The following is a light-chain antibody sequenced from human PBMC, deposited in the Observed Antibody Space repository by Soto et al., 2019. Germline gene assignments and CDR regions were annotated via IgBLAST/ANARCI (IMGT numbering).Light chain of an antibody. V-gene: IGKV1-39*01. CDR2: AAS. Sequence: IQMTQSPSSLSASVGDRVTITCRASQSISSYLNWYQQKPGKAPKLLIYAASSLQSGVPSRFSGSGSGTDFTLTISSLQLEDFATYYCQQTYSTLLTFGQGTKVAIK. J-gene: IGKJ1*01. CDR3: QQTYSTLLT. CDR1: QSISSY.